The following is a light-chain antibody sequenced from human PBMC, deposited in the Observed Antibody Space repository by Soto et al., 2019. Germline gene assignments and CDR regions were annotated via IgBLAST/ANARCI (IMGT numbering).Light chain of an antibody. CDR3: SSYTSSSTLV. CDR2: DVS. CDR1: SSDVGGYNY. Sequence: QSALTQPASVSGSPGQSITISCTGTSSDVGGYNYVSWYQQHPGKAPKLMIYDVSNRPSGVSNRFSGSRSGNTASLTISGLQAEYDADYYCSSYTSSSTLVFGTGIKVTVL. V-gene: IGLV2-14*01. J-gene: IGLJ1*01.